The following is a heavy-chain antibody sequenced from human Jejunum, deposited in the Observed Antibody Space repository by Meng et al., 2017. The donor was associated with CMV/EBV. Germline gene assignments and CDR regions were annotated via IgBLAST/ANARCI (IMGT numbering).Heavy chain of an antibody. V-gene: IGHV3-23*03. CDR3: ATYHRGPDYFLDH. D-gene: IGHD4/OR15-4a*01. CDR1: VFIFSTYA. J-gene: IGHJ4*02. CDR2: ISKGGSNT. Sequence: SVFIFSTYAMSWVRQAPGKGLEWVSVISKGGSNTYYADSMKGRFTMSRDDSTNMVYLQMSSLRADDTARYFCATYHRGPDYFLDHWGQGTLVTVSS.